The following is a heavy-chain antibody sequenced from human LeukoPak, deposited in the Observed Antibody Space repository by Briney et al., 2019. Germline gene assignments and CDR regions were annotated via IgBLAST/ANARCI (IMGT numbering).Heavy chain of an antibody. J-gene: IGHJ5*02. D-gene: IGHD2-21*02. CDR2: IIPIFGTA. CDR1: GDTFSSYA. CDR3: AREDIVVVTAIQGWFDP. Sequence: SVKVSCKASGDTFSSYAISWVRQAPGQGLEGMGGIIPIFGTANYAQKFQGRVTITADESTSTAYMELSSLRSEDTAVYYCAREDIVVVTAIQGWFDPWGQGTLVTVSS. V-gene: IGHV1-69*01.